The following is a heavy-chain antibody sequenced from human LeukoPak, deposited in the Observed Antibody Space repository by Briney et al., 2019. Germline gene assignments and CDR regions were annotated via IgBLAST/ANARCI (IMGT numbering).Heavy chain of an antibody. CDR2: IYYNGGT. V-gene: IGHV4-61*01. CDR3: ARVLRAASWRSYDY. Sequence: PSETLSLTCTVSGDSVSNSLYYWSWIRQPPGKGLEWIGYIYYNGGTNYNPSLKSRVTISTDTSTNQFSLRLNSMTAADTAVYYCARVLRAASWRSYDYWGQGSLVTVSS. D-gene: IGHD5-18*01. CDR1: GDSVSNSLYY. J-gene: IGHJ4*02.